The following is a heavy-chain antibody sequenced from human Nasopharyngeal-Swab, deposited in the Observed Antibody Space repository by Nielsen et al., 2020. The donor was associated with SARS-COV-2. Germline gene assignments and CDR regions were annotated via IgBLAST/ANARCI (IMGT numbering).Heavy chain of an antibody. D-gene: IGHD3-16*01. Sequence: GGSLRLSYAASGFTFSSYSMNWVRQAPGKGLEWVSSISSSSSYIYYADSVKGRFTISRDNAKNSLYLQMNSLRAEDTGVYYCARGGVRSYWFDPWGQGTLVTVSS. J-gene: IGHJ5*02. V-gene: IGHV3-21*01. CDR3: ARGGVRSYWFDP. CDR2: ISSSSSYI. CDR1: GFTFSSYS.